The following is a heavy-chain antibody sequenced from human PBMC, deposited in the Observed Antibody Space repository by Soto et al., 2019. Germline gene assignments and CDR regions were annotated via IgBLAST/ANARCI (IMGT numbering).Heavy chain of an antibody. J-gene: IGHJ4*02. CDR3: ARVWNDVFFDY. CDR1: GSSISSYY. CDR2: IYYSGST. Sequence: SETLSLTCTVSGSSISSYYWSWIRQPPGKGLEWIGYIYYSGSTNYNPSLKSRVTISVDTSKNQFSLKLSSVTAADTAVYYCARVWNDVFFDYWGQGTLVTVSS. V-gene: IGHV4-59*01. D-gene: IGHD1-1*01.